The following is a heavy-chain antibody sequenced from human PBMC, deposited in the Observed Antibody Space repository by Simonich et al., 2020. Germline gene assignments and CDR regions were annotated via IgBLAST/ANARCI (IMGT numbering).Heavy chain of an antibody. V-gene: IGHV4-39*01. J-gene: IGHJ4*01. CDR2: IYYSGST. CDR1: GGSISSSSYY. D-gene: IGHD6-6*01. Sequence: QLQLQESGPGLVKPSETLSLTCTVSGGSISSSSYYWGWIRQPPGKGLEWIGSIYYSGSTYHNPALKSRVTISVDTSKNQFSLKLSSVTAADTAVYYCARWAYSSSYFDYWGHGTLVTVSS. CDR3: ARWAYSSSYFDY.